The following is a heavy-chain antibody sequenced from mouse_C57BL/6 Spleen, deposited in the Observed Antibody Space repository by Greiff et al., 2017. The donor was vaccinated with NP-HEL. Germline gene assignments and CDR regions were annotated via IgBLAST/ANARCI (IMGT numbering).Heavy chain of an antibody. V-gene: IGHV1-80*01. Sequence: QVQLQQSGAELVKPGASVKISCKASGYAFSSYWMHWVKQRPGQGLEWIGQIYPGDGDTNYNGKFKGKATLTADKSSSTAYMQLSSLTSEYSAVYFCTTESYLAHCDYWGQGTTLTVSS. CDR3: TTESYLAHCDY. CDR1: GYAFSSYW. J-gene: IGHJ2*01. D-gene: IGHD1-3*01. CDR2: IYPGDGDT.